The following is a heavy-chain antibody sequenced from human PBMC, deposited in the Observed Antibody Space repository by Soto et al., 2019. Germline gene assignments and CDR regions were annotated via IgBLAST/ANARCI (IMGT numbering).Heavy chain of an antibody. Sequence: GGSLRLSCVASGFTFSNYNMNWVRQAPGKGLEWVSHISGTGVYIHYADAVKGRFTISRDNAKSSVYLQMNSLRAEDTAVYYCAREGALKPFSSWGQGTLVTVSS. V-gene: IGHV3-21*01. J-gene: IGHJ5*02. CDR2: ISGTGVYI. CDR1: GFTFSNYN. CDR3: AREGALKPFSS.